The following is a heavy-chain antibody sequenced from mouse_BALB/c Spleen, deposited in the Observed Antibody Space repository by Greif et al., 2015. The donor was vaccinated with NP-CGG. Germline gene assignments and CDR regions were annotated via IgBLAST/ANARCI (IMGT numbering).Heavy chain of an antibody. CDR3: ANGNFLYYFDY. CDR2: IDPANGNT. J-gene: IGHJ2*01. Sequence: EVQLQQSGAELVKPGASVKLSCTASGFNIKDTYMHWVKQRPEQGLEWIGRIDPANGNTKYDPKFQGKATITADTSSNTAYLQLSSLTSEDTAVYYCANGNFLYYFDYWGQGTTLTVSS. CDR1: GFNIKDTY. V-gene: IGHV14-3*02. D-gene: IGHD2-1*01.